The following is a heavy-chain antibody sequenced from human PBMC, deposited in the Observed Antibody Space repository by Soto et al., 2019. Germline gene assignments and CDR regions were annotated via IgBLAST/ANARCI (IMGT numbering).Heavy chain of an antibody. J-gene: IGHJ4*02. CDR3: ARLGSYHGFDY. CDR2: INPGGGST. CDR1: GYIFTSYY. V-gene: IGHV1-46*03. D-gene: IGHD3-16*01. Sequence: QVHLVQSGAEVKKPGASVKVSCKAYGYIFTSYYVHCVRQAPGQGLEWMGLINPGGGSTSYTQSFQGRVTMTRDTSTSTVYMELSSLRSEDTAVYYCARLGSYHGFDYLGQGTLVTVSS.